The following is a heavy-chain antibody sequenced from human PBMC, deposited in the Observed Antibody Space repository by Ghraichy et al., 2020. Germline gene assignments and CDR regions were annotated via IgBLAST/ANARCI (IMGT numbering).Heavy chain of an antibody. J-gene: IGHJ3*02. V-gene: IGHV1-2*02. CDR2: INPNSGGT. CDR1: GYTFTGYY. CDR3: ARLPDDSRGAFDI. D-gene: IGHD2-21*02. Sequence: ASVKVSCKASGYTFTGYYMHWVRQAPGQGLEWMGWINPNSGGTNYAQKFQGRVTMTRDTSTAYMELSRLRSDDTAVYYCARLPDDSRGAFDIWGQGTMVTVSS.